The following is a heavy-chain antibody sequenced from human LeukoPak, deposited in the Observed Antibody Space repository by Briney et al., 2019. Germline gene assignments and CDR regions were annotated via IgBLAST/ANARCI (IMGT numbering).Heavy chain of an antibody. J-gene: IGHJ4*02. CDR3: AKTRGGWYYFDY. D-gene: IGHD6-19*01. V-gene: IGHV3-23*01. CDR1: GLTFNSYA. Sequence: PGGSLRLSCAASGLTFNSYAMSWVRQAPGKGLEWVSAISGSGGSTYYADSVKGRFTISRDNSKNTLYLQMNSLRAEDTAVYYCAKTRGGWYYFDYWGQGTLVTVSS. CDR2: ISGSGGST.